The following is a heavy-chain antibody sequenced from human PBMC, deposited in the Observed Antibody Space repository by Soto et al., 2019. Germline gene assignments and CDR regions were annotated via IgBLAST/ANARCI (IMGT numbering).Heavy chain of an antibody. CDR2: ISSSSSYI. J-gene: IGHJ6*03. D-gene: IGHD3-10*01. CDR1: GFTFSSYS. CDR3: ARDRGITMVRGSYYMDV. Sequence: EVQLVESGGGLVKPGGSLRLSCAASGFTFSSYSMNWVRQAPGKGLEWVSSISSSSSYIYYAASVKGRFTISRDNAKNSLYLQMNSLRAEDTAVYYCARDRGITMVRGSYYMDVWGKGTTVTVSS. V-gene: IGHV3-21*01.